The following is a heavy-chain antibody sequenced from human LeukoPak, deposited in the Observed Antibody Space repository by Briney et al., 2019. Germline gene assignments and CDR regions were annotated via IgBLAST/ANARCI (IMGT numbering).Heavy chain of an antibody. Sequence: ASVKVSCKASGGTFSSYAISWVRQAPGQGLEWMGGIIPIFGTANYAQKFQGRVTITADESTSTAYKELSSLRSEDTAVYYCARGGQWLGDIYFDYWGQGTLVTVSS. CDR2: IIPIFGTA. J-gene: IGHJ4*02. V-gene: IGHV1-69*13. CDR3: ARGGQWLGDIYFDY. CDR1: GGTFSSYA. D-gene: IGHD6-19*01.